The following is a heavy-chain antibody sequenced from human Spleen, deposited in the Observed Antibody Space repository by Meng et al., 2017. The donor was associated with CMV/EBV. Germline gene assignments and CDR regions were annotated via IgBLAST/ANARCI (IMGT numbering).Heavy chain of an antibody. CDR1: GFRIDDYT. D-gene: IGHD6-25*01. CDR3: AKVGNIWGAAGLFFDY. V-gene: IGHV3-43*01. Sequence: SGFRIDDYTMHWVRQAPGKGLEWVCLINWDGTSAYYADSVRGRFTISRDNSKNSLYLQMNSLKTEDTALYFCAKVGNIWGAAGLFFDYWGRGTLVTV. CDR2: INWDGTSA. J-gene: IGHJ4*02.